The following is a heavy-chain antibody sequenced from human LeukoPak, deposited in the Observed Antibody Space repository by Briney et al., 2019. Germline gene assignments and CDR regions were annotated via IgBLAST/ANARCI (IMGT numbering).Heavy chain of an antibody. Sequence: QPGGSLRLSCAASGFTFDDYTVDWGRQAPGKGLEWVALISWGGGSTYYPDSVKGRFTMSSDNSKNSLYLQMNSLRTEDPALYYCAKGGNRYMDVWGKATKVTVSS. V-gene: IGHV3-43*01. CDR2: ISWGGGST. CDR3: AKGGNRYMDV. J-gene: IGHJ6*03. CDR1: GFTFDDYT. D-gene: IGHD2/OR15-2a*01.